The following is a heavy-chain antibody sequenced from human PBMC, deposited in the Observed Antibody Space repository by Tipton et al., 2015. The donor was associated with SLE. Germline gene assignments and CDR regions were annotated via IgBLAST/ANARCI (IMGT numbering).Heavy chain of an antibody. CDR1: GYTFTSYD. CDR3: ARGRFSSSWYAFDI. V-gene: IGHV1-8*03. Sequence: QLVQSGAEVKRPGASVKVSCKASGYTFTSYDINWVRQATGQGLEWMGWMNPNSGNTGYAQKFQGRVTITRNTSISTAYMELSSLRSEDTAVYYCARGRFSSSWYAFDIWGQGTMVTVSS. D-gene: IGHD6-13*01. CDR2: MNPNSGNT. J-gene: IGHJ3*02.